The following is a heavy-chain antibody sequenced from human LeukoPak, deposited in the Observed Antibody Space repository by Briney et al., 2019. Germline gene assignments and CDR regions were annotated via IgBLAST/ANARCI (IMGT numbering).Heavy chain of an antibody. V-gene: IGHV1-18*01. CDR3: ARGFLDYDSSDYAFSYY. CDR1: GYTFTSYG. Sequence: GASVKVSCKASGYTFTSYGISWVRQAPGQGLKWMGWISAYNGNTNYAQKLQGRVTMTTDTSTSTAYMELRSLRSDDTAVYYCARGFLDYDSSDYAFSYYWGQGTLVTVSS. D-gene: IGHD3-22*01. CDR2: ISAYNGNT. J-gene: IGHJ4*02.